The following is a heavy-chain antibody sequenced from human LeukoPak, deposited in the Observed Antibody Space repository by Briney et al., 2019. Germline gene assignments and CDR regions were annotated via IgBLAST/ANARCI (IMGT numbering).Heavy chain of an antibody. D-gene: IGHD2-2*01. CDR2: IYTSGST. Sequence: NPSETLSLTCTVSGGSISSYYWGWIRQPAGKGLEWIGRIYTSGSTNYNPSLKSRVTMSVDTSKNQFSLKLSSVTAADTAVYYCAREEYQLLFGTWYYYYGMDVWGQGTTVTVSS. CDR1: GGSISSYY. CDR3: AREEYQLLFGTWYYYYGMDV. V-gene: IGHV4-4*07. J-gene: IGHJ6*02.